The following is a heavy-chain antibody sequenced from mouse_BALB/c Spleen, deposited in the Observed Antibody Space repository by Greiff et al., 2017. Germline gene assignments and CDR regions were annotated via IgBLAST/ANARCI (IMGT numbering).Heavy chain of an antibody. CDR2: ISSGGSYT. D-gene: IGHD2-12*01. CDR1: GFTFSSYA. V-gene: IGHV5-9-4*01. CDR3: ARRFYDGFAY. J-gene: IGHJ3*01. Sequence: EVQGVESGGGLVKPGGSLKLSCAASGFTFSSYAMSWVRQSPEKRLEWVAEISSGGSYTYYPDTVTGRFTISRDNAKNTLYLEMSSLRSEDTAMYYCARRFYDGFAYWGQGTLVTVSA.